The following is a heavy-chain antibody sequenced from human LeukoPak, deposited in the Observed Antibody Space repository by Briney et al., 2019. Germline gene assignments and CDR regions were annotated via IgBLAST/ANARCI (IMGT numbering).Heavy chain of an antibody. V-gene: IGHV1-18*01. CDR1: GYTFTSYG. J-gene: IGHJ4*02. D-gene: IGHD3-22*01. CDR3: ARDDYYDSSGQTDY. CDR2: ISAYNGNT. Sequence: ASVKVSCKASGYTFTSYGISWMRQAPGQGLEWMGWISAYNGNTNYAQKLQGRVTMTTDTSTSTAYMELRSLRSDDTAVYYCARDDYYDSSGQTDYWGQGTLVTVSS.